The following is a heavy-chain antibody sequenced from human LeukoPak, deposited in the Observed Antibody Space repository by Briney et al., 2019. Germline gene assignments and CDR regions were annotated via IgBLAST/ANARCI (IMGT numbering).Heavy chain of an antibody. J-gene: IGHJ3*02. CDR1: GFTFSNFA. Sequence: GGSLRLSCAASGFTFSNFAMAWVRQVPEKGLEWVSFIRGGGAGAHYADSVRGRFTISRDNSKNTLYLEMNSLRADDTAVYYCTKASYSYGNDAFDIWGQGTKVTVSS. D-gene: IGHD3-16*02. V-gene: IGHV3-23*01. CDR3: TKASYSYGNDAFDI. CDR2: IRGGGAGA.